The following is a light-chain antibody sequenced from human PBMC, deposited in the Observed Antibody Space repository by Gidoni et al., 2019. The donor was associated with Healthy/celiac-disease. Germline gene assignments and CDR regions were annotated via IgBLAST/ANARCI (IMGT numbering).Light chain of an antibody. CDR1: SSDVGGYNY. V-gene: IGLV2-14*01. Sequence: PGQSITISCTGTSSDVGGYNYVSWYQQHPGKAPKLMIYEVSNRHSGVSNRFSGSKSGNTASLTISGLQAEDEADYYCSSYTSSSTLGVFGTGTKVTVL. CDR3: SSYTSSSTLGV. CDR2: EVS. J-gene: IGLJ1*01.